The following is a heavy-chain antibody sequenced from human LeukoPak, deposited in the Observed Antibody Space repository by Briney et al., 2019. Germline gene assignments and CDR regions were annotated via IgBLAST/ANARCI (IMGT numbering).Heavy chain of an antibody. D-gene: IGHD6-13*01. J-gene: IGHJ4*02. V-gene: IGHV1-69*13. Sequence: SVKVSCKAYGATFSSYAISWVRQAPGQGLEWMGGIIPIFGTANYAQKFQGRVTITADESTSTAYMELSSPRSEDTAVYYCARVRSIAAAGTGPYYFDYWGQGTLVTVSS. CDR3: ARVRSIAAAGTGPYYFDY. CDR1: GATFSSYA. CDR2: IIPIFGTA.